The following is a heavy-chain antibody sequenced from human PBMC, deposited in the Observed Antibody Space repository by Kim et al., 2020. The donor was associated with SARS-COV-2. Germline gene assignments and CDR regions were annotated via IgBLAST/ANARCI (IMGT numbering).Heavy chain of an antibody. D-gene: IGHD2-21*01. CDR2: ISGSGGST. CDR3: AKGPSAQLFPYMMGTFDP. Sequence: GGSLRLSCAASGFTFSSYAMSWVRQAPGKGLEWVSAISGSGGSTYYADSVKGRFTISRDNSKNTLYLQMNSLRAEDTAVYYCAKGPSAQLFPYMMGTFDPWGQGTLVTVSS. CDR1: GFTFSSYA. J-gene: IGHJ5*02. V-gene: IGHV3-23*01.